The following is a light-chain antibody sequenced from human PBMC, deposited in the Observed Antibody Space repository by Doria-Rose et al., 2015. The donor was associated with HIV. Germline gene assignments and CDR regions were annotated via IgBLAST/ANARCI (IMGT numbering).Light chain of an antibody. CDR3: HQYGTSWT. Sequence: EIVMTQSPGTLSLSPGERATLSCRASQSFSSTYSAWYQQKPGQAPSLLIYDGSTRATGIPDRFSASGSGTDFTHTINRLEPEDFALYYCHQYGTSWTFGQGTKVEI. CDR1: QSFSSTY. J-gene: IGKJ1*01. V-gene: IGKV3-20*01. CDR2: DGS.